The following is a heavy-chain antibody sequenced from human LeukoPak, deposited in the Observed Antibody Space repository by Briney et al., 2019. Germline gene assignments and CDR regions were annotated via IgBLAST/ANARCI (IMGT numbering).Heavy chain of an antibody. CDR1: GFTFDNFA. V-gene: IGHV3-23*01. CDR2: ITGSGGST. Sequence: GGSLRLSCAPSGFTFDNFAMTWVRQAPGKGLEGVSEITGSGGSTYYADSVKGRFTISRDNSKNTLYLQMNSLRAEDTAIYYCARELFDFDYWGQGTLVTVSS. J-gene: IGHJ4*02. D-gene: IGHD3-10*01. CDR3: ARELFDFDY.